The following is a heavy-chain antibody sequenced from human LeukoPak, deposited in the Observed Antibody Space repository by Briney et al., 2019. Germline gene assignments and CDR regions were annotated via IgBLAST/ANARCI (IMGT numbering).Heavy chain of an antibody. J-gene: IGHJ6*03. CDR2: MSGSGGNT. V-gene: IGHV3-23*01. CDR1: GFTFSSYG. CDR3: AKPFQWYYMDV. D-gene: IGHD2-8*01. Sequence: PGGSLRLSCAASGFTFSSYGMSGVRQAPGKGLEWVSGMSGSGGNTYYADSVKGRFTNSRDNSKNTLYLQMNSLRAEDTAVYYCAKPFQWYYMDVWGRGTTVTIFS.